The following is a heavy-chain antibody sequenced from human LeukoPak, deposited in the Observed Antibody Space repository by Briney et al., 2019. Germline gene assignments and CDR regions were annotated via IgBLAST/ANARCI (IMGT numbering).Heavy chain of an antibody. CDR3: AKRVSGWYWVDY. J-gene: IGHJ4*02. Sequence: GGSLRLSCAASGFTFSSYATSWVRQAPGKGLEWVSAITGSGGSTYHADSVKGRFTTSRDNSKNTLYLQMNSLRAEDTAVYYCAKRVSGWYWVDYWGQGTLVTVSS. D-gene: IGHD6-19*01. CDR2: ITGSGGST. V-gene: IGHV3-23*01. CDR1: GFTFSSYA.